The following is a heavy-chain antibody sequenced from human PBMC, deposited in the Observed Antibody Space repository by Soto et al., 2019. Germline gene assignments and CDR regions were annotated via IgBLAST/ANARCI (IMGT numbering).Heavy chain of an antibody. CDR1: GGSISSGGYY. J-gene: IGHJ5*02. CDR2: IYYSGST. V-gene: IGHV4-31*03. CDR3: ARRTVGGTSINWFDP. Sequence: QVQLQESGPGLVKPSQTLSLTCTVSGGSISSGGYYWSRIRQHPGKGLEWIGYIYYSGSTYYNPSLKSRVTISVDTSKNQFSLKLSSVTAADTAVYYCARRTVGGTSINWFDPWGQGTLVTVSS. D-gene: IGHD2-8*02.